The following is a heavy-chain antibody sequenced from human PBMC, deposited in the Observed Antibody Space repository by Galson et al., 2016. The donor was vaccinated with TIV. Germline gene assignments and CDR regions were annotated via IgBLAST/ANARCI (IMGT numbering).Heavy chain of an antibody. CDR1: GFTFINYA. V-gene: IGHV3-30*04. CDR3: ARDPGFTGNIVEIPAADF. CDR2: ISYAGTHQ. J-gene: IGHJ4*02. D-gene: IGHD2-2*01. Sequence: SLRLSCAASGFTFINYAMHWVRQAPGKGLEWVAVISYAGTHQYYADSVEGRFSISRDNSKNTLYLHMDSPRAEDTAVYFCARDPGFTGNIVEIPAADFWGQGTLVTVSS.